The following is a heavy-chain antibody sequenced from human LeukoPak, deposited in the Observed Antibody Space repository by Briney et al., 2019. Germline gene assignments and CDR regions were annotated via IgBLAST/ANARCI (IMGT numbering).Heavy chain of an antibody. CDR2: ISYDGSNK. J-gene: IGHJ3*02. V-gene: IGHV3-30*18. Sequence: GGSLRLSCAASGFTFSSYGMHWVRQAPGKGLEWVAVISYDGSNKYYADSVKGRFTISRDNSKNTLYLQMNSLRAEDTAVYYCAKVGNTIFGVVDAFDIWGQGTMVTVSP. CDR3: AKVGNTIFGVVDAFDI. CDR1: GFTFSSYG. D-gene: IGHD3-3*01.